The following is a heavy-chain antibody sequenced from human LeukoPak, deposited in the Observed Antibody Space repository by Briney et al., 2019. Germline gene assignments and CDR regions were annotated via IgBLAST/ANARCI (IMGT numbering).Heavy chain of an antibody. CDR1: GFTFSSYA. Sequence: LRLSCAASGFTFSSYAMSWIRQPPGKGLEWIGYIYHSGSTYYNPSLKSRVTISVDRSKNQFSLKLSSVTAADTAVYYCARENSNYILDYWGQGTLVTVSS. V-gene: IGHV4-30-2*01. CDR3: ARENSNYILDY. CDR2: IYHSGST. D-gene: IGHD4-11*01. J-gene: IGHJ4*02.